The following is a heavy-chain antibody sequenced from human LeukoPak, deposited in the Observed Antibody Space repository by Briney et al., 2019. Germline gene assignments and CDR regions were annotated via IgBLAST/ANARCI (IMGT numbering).Heavy chain of an antibody. V-gene: IGHV1-69*06. J-gene: IGHJ4*02. D-gene: IGHD1-26*01. CDR2: IIPIFGTA. CDR1: GGTFSSYA. CDR3: ARAGRLAKELDY. Sequence: ASVKVSCKASGGTFSSYAISWVRQAPGQGLEWMGGIIPIFGTANYAQKFQGRVTITADKSTSTAYMELSSLRSEDTAVYYCARAGRLAKELDYWGQGTLVTVSS.